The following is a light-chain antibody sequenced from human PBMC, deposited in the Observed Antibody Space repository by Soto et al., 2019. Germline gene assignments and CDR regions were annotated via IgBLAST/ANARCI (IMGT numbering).Light chain of an antibody. CDR3: QQYYGAPLT. J-gene: IGKJ4*01. V-gene: IGKV4-1*01. Sequence: DIVMTQSTDSLAVSLGERATSSCKCSQTCLSSANNQNYLAWFQQKPGQPPKLLIYEASTRESGVPDRFSGSGSGTDFTLTISSLQAGDVAVYYCQQYYGAPLTFGGGTKVDI. CDR1: QTCLSSANNQNY. CDR2: EAS.